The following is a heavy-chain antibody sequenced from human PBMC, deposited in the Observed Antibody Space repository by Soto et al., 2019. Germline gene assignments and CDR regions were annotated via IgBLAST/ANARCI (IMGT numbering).Heavy chain of an antibody. Sequence: GGSLRLSCAASGFTFSSYGMHWVRQAPGKGLEWVAVISYDGSNKYYADSVKGRFTISRDNSKNTLYLQMNSLRAEDTAVYYCAKDGGTLVFGYYGMDVWGQGTTVTVSS. D-gene: IGHD3-16*01. CDR3: AKDGGTLVFGYYGMDV. CDR2: ISYDGSNK. V-gene: IGHV3-30*18. J-gene: IGHJ6*02. CDR1: GFTFSSYG.